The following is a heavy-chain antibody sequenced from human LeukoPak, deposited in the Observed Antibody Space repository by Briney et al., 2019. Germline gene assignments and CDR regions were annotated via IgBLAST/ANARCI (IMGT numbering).Heavy chain of an antibody. CDR2: ISSSSSYI. D-gene: IGHD3-10*01. Sequence: PGGSLRLSCAASGFTFGSYSMNWVRQAPGKWLEWVSSISSSSSYIYYADSVKGRFTISRDNAKNSLYLQMNSLRAEDTAVYYCARDRDWNDRWGQGTLVTVSS. J-gene: IGHJ5*02. CDR3: ARDRDWNDR. V-gene: IGHV3-21*01. CDR1: GFTFGSYS.